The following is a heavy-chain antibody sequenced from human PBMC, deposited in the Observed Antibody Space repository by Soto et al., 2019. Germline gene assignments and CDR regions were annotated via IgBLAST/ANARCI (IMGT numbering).Heavy chain of an antibody. CDR3: AGNDYGDYENWFDP. Sequence: QVQLQESGPGLVKPSQTLSLTCTVSGGSISSGGYYWSWIRQHPGKGLEWIGYIYYSGSTYYNPSPKSRVTISVEPSKNQVSLKLSSVTAADTAVYYCAGNDYGDYENWFDPWGQGTLVTVSS. J-gene: IGHJ5*02. CDR1: GGSISSGGYY. V-gene: IGHV4-31*03. D-gene: IGHD4-17*01. CDR2: IYYSGST.